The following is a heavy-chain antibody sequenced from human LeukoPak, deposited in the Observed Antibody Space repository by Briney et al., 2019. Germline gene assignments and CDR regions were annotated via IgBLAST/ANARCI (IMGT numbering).Heavy chain of an antibody. J-gene: IGHJ4*02. CDR1: GGSISSYY. Sequence: PSETLSLTCTASGGSISSYYLSWIRQPPGKGLEWIGYINYSGSTNYNPSLKSRVNISVDTSKNQFSLKLSYVTAADTGVYYCARSYSSSLGALDYWGQGPRVTVSS. CDR3: ARSYSSSLGALDY. V-gene: IGHV4-59*01. CDR2: INYSGST. D-gene: IGHD6-6*01.